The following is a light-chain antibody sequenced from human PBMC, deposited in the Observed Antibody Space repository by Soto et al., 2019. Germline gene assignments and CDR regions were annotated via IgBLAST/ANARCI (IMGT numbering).Light chain of an antibody. CDR1: SGHSSFI. Sequence: QSVLTQSSSASASLGSSVKLTCTLSSGHSSFIIAWHLQQPGKAPRFLMKLEGDGSYDKGSGVPDRFSGSSSGADRYLTISNLQFEDEADYYCETWDDNTWVFGGGTKLTVL. V-gene: IGLV4-60*02. CDR2: LEGDGSY. J-gene: IGLJ3*02. CDR3: ETWDDNTWV.